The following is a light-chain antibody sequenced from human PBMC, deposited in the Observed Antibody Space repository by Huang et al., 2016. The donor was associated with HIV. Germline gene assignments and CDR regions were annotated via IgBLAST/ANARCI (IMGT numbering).Light chain of an antibody. CDR2: DAY. V-gene: IGKV1-33*01. Sequence: DIQMTQSSSSLSASVGDRVTITCQESQDIGKYLNWYRQQPGKAPEVLIYDAYNWETGVQSRFSGSGSGTDFTFTISSLQPEDIATYYCNQYDNVPRFTFGPGTKVNIK. J-gene: IGKJ3*01. CDR1: QDIGKY. CDR3: NQYDNVPRFT.